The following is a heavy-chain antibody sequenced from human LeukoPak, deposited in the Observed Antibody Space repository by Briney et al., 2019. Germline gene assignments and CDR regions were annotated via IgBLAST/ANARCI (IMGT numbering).Heavy chain of an antibody. Sequence: SSETLSLTCTVSGGSISDYYWNWMRQPPGKGLEWTGYIYYSGRTNYNPSLKSRVSISVDTSKNQFSLKLSSVTAADTAVYYCARDFRGSVDAFDIWGQGTMVAVSS. V-gene: IGHV4-59*01. CDR1: GGSISDYY. CDR3: ARDFRGSVDAFDI. CDR2: IYYSGRT. J-gene: IGHJ3*02.